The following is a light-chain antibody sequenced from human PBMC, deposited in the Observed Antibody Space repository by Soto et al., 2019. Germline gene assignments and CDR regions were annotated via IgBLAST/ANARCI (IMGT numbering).Light chain of an antibody. CDR3: QQRSAGVT. Sequence: EIVMTQSPATLSVSPGERATLSCRASQSFSRNLAWYQQRPGQPPRLLIYDASTRATGIPARFGGSGSGTEFTLTISGLQSEDHAVYYCQQRSAGVTFGQGTRLEI. CDR2: DAS. J-gene: IGKJ5*01. CDR1: QSFSRN. V-gene: IGKV3-15*01.